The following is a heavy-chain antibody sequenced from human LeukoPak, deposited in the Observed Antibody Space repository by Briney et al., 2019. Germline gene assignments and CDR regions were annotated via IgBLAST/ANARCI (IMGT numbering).Heavy chain of an antibody. Sequence: SQTLSLTCGISGDSVSSNNGAWNWIRQSPSGGLKWLGRTYYRSKWYDDYARSLQGRITISPDTSKNQFYLHLYSVTPEDTAVYYCARDVETSGWYTFDYWGQGTPVTVSS. J-gene: IGHJ4*02. CDR3: ARDVETSGWYTFDY. V-gene: IGHV6-1*01. CDR2: TYYRSKWYD. CDR1: GDSVSSNNGA. D-gene: IGHD6-19*01.